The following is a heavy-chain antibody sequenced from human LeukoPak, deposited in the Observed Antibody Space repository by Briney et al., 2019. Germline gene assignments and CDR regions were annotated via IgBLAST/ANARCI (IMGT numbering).Heavy chain of an antibody. V-gene: IGHV5-51*01. CDR2: IYPGDSDT. Sequence: GESLKISCKGSGYSFTSYWIGWVRQMPGKGLEWMGIIYPGDSDTRYSPSFQGQVTISADKSISTAYLQWSSLKASDTAMYYCARLAEEGRWLRYSYGPGDYWGQGTLVTVSS. D-gene: IGHD5-18*01. CDR1: GYSFTSYW. CDR3: ARLAEEGRWLRYSYGPGDY. J-gene: IGHJ4*02.